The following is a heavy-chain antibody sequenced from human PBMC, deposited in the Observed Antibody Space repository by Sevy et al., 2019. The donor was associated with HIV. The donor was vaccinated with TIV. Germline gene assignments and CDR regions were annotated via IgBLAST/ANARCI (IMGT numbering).Heavy chain of an antibody. CDR1: GFTFSSYA. CDR2: ISYDGSNK. Sequence: GGSLRLSCAASGFTFSSYAMHWVRQAPGKGLEWVAVISYDGSNKYYADSVKGRFTISRDNSKNTLYLQMNSLRAEDTAVYYCARDPQAVAGTSHFDYWGQGTLVTVSS. J-gene: IGHJ4*02. CDR3: ARDPQAVAGTSHFDY. D-gene: IGHD6-13*01. V-gene: IGHV3-30-3*01.